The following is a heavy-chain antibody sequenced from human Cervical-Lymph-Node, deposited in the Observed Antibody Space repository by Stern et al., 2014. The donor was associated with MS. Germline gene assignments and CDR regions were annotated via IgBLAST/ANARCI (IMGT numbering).Heavy chain of an antibody. V-gene: IGHV3-33*01. CDR3: ARSSSPSPYYYYGMDV. Sequence: QVQLVESGGGVVQPGRSLRLSCAASGFTFSSYGIHWVRQAPGKGLEWVAVIWYDGSNKYYADSVKGRFTIARDNSKNTLYLQMNSLRAEDTAVYYCARSSSPSPYYYYGMDVWGQGTTVTVSS. CDR2: IWYDGSNK. J-gene: IGHJ6*02. CDR1: GFTFSSYG. D-gene: IGHD6-13*01.